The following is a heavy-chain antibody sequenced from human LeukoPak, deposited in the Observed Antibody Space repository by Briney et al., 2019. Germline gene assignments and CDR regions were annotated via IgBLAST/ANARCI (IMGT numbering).Heavy chain of an antibody. Sequence: GASVKVSCKASGYTFTSSYMHWLRQAPGQGLEWMGIIHPGGGGTSYAQKFQGRVTMTRDTSTSTVYMELSSLRSEDTAVYYCARCGQIYDFWSGYGDYWGQGTLVTVSS. D-gene: IGHD3-3*01. J-gene: IGHJ4*02. CDR2: IHPGGGGT. V-gene: IGHV1-46*01. CDR1: GYTFTSSY. CDR3: ARCGQIYDFWSGYGDY.